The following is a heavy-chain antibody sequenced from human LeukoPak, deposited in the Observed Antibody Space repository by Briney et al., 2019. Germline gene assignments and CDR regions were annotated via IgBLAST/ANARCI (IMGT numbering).Heavy chain of an antibody. V-gene: IGHV3-23*01. D-gene: IGHD2-2*01. Sequence: GGSLRLSCAASGFTFSSYAMSWVRQAPGKGLEWVSAISGSGGSTYYADPVKGRFTISRDNSKNTLYLQMNSLRAEDTAVYYCARITPQHVAVVPAAPDYWGQGTLVTVSS. CDR2: ISGSGGST. CDR3: ARITPQHVAVVPAAPDY. J-gene: IGHJ4*02. CDR1: GFTFSSYA.